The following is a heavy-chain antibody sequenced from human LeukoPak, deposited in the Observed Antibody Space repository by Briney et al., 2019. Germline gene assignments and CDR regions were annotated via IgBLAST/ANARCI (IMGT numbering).Heavy chain of an antibody. CDR3: AKDQWNPDF. J-gene: IGHJ4*02. D-gene: IGHD6-19*01. Sequence: WGSLRLSCAASGFTFSSYGMHWVRQAPGKGLEWVAVVWDDGSSQNYVDSVKGRFTISRDNSKNLVFLQMNSLRAEDTAVYYCAKDQWNPDFWGQGTLVSVSS. CDR2: VWDDGSSQ. CDR1: GFTFSSYG. V-gene: IGHV3-33*06.